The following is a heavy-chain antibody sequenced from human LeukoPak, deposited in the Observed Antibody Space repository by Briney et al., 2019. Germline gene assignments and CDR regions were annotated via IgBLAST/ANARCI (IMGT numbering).Heavy chain of an antibody. CDR1: GFTFSSSA. D-gene: IGHD2-15*01. J-gene: IGHJ3*02. V-gene: IGHV3-23*01. CDR2: ISGSGGST. Sequence: GGSLRLSCAASGFTFSSSAMSWVRQAPGKGLEWVSAISGSGGSTYYADSVKGRFTISRDNSKNTLYLQMNSLRAEDTAVYYCAKVSGDIVVVVADDAFDIWGQGTMVTVSS. CDR3: AKVSGDIVVVVADDAFDI.